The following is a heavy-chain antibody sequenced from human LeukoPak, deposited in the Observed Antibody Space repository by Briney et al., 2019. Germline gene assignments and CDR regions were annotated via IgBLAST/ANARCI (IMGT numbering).Heavy chain of an antibody. Sequence: PGASLRLSCAASGFTFSSYAMSWVRQAPGKGLEWVSSISGSGGSTYYADSVKGRFTISRDNSKSTLYLQMNSLRAADTAVYYCAKAWGSNGWFDYWGQGTLVTVSS. J-gene: IGHJ4*02. CDR2: ISGSGGST. V-gene: IGHV3-23*01. CDR3: AKAWGSNGWFDY. D-gene: IGHD6-19*01. CDR1: GFTFSSYA.